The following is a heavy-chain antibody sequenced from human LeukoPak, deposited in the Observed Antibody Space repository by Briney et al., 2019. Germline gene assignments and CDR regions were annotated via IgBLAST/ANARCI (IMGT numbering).Heavy chain of an antibody. Sequence: ASVKVSCKASGGTFSSYTISWVRQAPGQGLEWMGRIIPILGIANYAQKFQGRATITADKSTSTAYMALSSLRSEDTAVYYRARDLSSCGGDCSENWFDPWGQGTLVTVSS. CDR2: IIPILGIA. D-gene: IGHD2-21*01. CDR1: GGTFSSYT. CDR3: ARDLSSCGGDCSENWFDP. V-gene: IGHV1-69*04. J-gene: IGHJ5*02.